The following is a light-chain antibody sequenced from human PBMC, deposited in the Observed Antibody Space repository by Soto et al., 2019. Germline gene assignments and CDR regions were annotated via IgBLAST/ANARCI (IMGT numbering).Light chain of an antibody. CDR1: QSISSSY. CDR3: QQFGNSPT. Sequence: IVLTQSPGTLSLSPGERATLSCRASQSISSSYLAWYQQKPGQAPRLLIYGASTRATGIPDRFSGGGSGTDFTLTISRLEPEDFAVYYCQQFGNSPTFGQGTRLEIK. V-gene: IGKV3-20*01. CDR2: GAS. J-gene: IGKJ5*01.